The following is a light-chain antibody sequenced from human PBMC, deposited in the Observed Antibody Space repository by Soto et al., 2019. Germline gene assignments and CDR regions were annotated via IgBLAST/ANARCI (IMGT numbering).Light chain of an antibody. J-gene: IGLJ1*01. CDR3: SSFTSDRIYV. Sequence: QSALAQPTSVSGSPGQSITISCTGNHNDIGTYDYVSWYQQHPGRAPRLLIYGVTTRPSGISDRFSASKSGLTASLTISGLQPEDEADYYCSSFTSDRIYVFGHGNNVTV. CDR2: GVT. V-gene: IGLV2-14*03. CDR1: HNDIGTYDY.